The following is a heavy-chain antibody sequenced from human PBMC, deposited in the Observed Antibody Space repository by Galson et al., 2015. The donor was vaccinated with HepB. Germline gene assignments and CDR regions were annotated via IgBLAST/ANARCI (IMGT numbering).Heavy chain of an antibody. CDR2: INPKSGDT. V-gene: IGHV1-2*02. J-gene: IGHJ4*02. D-gene: IGHD3-16*01. Sequence: SVKVSCKASGYSFTDYYVNWVRQAPGQGLEWMGWINPKSGDTKYGEKFQGRFTISRDNSKKTLYLQMNSLRNEDTAVYYCAGGSPGYFDDWGQGTLVTVSS. CDR3: AGGSPGYFDD. CDR1: GYSFTDYY.